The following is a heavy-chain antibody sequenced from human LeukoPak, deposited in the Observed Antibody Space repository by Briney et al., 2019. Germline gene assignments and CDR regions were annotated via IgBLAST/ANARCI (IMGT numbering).Heavy chain of an antibody. CDR3: AKPGGVVASPFDY. CDR2: ISYDGSNK. Sequence: GRSLRLSCAASGFTFSSYGMHWVRQAPSKGLEWVAVISYDGSNKYYADSVKGRFTISRDNSKNTLYLQMNSLRAEDTAVYYCAKPGGVVASPFDYWGQGTLVTVSS. J-gene: IGHJ4*02. V-gene: IGHV3-30*18. D-gene: IGHD5-12*01. CDR1: GFTFSSYG.